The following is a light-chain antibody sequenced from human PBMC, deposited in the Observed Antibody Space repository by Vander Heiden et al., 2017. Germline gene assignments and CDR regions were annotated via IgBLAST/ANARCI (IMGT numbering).Light chain of an antibody. Sequence: DIQMTQSPSTLSASVGDRVTITCRASQSISSRLAWYQQKPGKAPKLLIYKASSLESGVPSRFSGSGSGTEFTLTISSLQPDDFATYYCQQYNSDSLTFGGGTKVEIK. CDR1: QSISSR. V-gene: IGKV1-5*03. CDR3: QQYNSDSLT. CDR2: KAS. J-gene: IGKJ4*01.